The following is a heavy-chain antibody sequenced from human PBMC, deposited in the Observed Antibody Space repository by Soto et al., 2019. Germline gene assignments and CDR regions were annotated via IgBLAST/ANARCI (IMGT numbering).Heavy chain of an antibody. V-gene: IGHV1-18*01. CDR1: GYAFTTYG. Sequence: QVHLVQSGAEVKKPGASVKVSCKGSGYAFTTYGITWVRQAPGQGLEWMGWISAHNGNTNYAQKLQGRVTVTRDTSTSTAYMELRGLRSDDTAVDYCARGRYGDYWGQGALVTVYS. CDR2: ISAHNGNT. CDR3: ARGRYGDY. J-gene: IGHJ4*02. D-gene: IGHD1-1*01.